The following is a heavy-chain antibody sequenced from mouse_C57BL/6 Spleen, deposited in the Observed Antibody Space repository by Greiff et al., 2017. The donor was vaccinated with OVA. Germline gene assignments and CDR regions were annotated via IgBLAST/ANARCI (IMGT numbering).Heavy chain of an antibody. J-gene: IGHJ4*01. V-gene: IGHV1-69*01. D-gene: IGHD2-4*01. Sequence: QVQLQQPGAELVMPGASVKLSCKASGYTFTSYWMHWVKQRPGQGLEWIGEIDPSDSYINYNQKFKGKSTLTVAKSSSTAYMQLSSLTSEDSAVYYCARGKIDYDGRRYYAMDYWGQGTSVTVSS. CDR2: IDPSDSYI. CDR1: GYTFTSYW. CDR3: ARGKIDYDGRRYYAMDY.